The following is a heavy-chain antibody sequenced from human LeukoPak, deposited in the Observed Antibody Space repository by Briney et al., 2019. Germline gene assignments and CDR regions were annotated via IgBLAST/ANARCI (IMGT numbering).Heavy chain of an antibody. V-gene: IGHV4-34*01. J-gene: IGHJ4*02. CDR2: INHSGST. Sequence: SETLSLTCAVYGGSFSGYYWSWIRQPPGKGLEWIGEINHSGSTNYNPSLKSRVTISVDTSKNQFSLKLSSVTAAYTAVYYCARRYSSSWYVGYWGQGTLVTVSS. CDR1: GGSFSGYY. CDR3: ARRYSSSWYVGY. D-gene: IGHD6-13*01.